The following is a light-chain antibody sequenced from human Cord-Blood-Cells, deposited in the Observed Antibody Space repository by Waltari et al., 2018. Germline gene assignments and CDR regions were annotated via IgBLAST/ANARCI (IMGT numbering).Light chain of an antibody. CDR3: SSYTSSSTRV. CDR2: DVS. J-gene: IGLJ3*02. Sequence: QSALTQPASVSGSPGQSITISCTGTSSDVGGYNYVPWYQQHPGKAPKLMIYDVSNRPSGVSNRFSGSKSGNTASLTSSGLQAEDEADYYCSSYTSSSTRVFGGGTKLTVL. V-gene: IGLV2-14*01. CDR1: SSDVGGYNY.